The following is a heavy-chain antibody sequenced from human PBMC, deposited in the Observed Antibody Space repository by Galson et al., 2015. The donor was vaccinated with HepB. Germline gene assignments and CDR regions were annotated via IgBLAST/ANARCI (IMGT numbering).Heavy chain of an antibody. J-gene: IGHJ4*02. V-gene: IGHV6-1*01. CDR1: GDSVSSNSAA. Sequence: CAISGDSVSSNSAAWNWIRQSPSRGPEWLGRTYYRSKWYNDYAVSVKSRISINPDTSKNQFSLQLNSVTPEDTAVYYCARAGAQSGYSSGWYVGPFDYWGQGTLVTVSA. D-gene: IGHD6-19*01. CDR3: ARAGAQSGYSSGWYVGPFDY. CDR2: TYYRSKWYN.